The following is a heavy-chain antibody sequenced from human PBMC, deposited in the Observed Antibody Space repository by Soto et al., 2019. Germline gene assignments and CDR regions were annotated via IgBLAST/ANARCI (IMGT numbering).Heavy chain of an antibody. D-gene: IGHD2-8*01. V-gene: IGHV2-5*02. J-gene: IGHJ6*02. Sequence: QITLKESGPTLVKPTQTLTLTCTFSGFSLNSNGVGVAWIRQSPGKALEWLAVIFWDDDQRYSPSLEGRLTITKDTSKNQVVLTLANVGPVDAGTYFCAHSIMHIHYFYNGMDVWGQGTTVTVS. CDR3: AHSIMHIHYFYNGMDV. CDR2: IFWDDDQ. CDR1: GFSLNSNGVG.